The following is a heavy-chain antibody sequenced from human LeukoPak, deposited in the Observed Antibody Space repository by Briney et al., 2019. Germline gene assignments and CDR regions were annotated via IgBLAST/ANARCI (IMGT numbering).Heavy chain of an antibody. J-gene: IGHJ4*02. D-gene: IGHD6-13*01. CDR3: AKEFSSSWYYYFDY. V-gene: IGHV3-23*01. CDR2: ISGSGGTT. CDR1: EFTFSSYT. Sequence: GGSLRLSCAASEFTFSSYTMSWVRQAPGKGLEWVSAISGSGGTTYYTDSVKGRFTISRDNSKNTLYLQMNSLRAEDTAVYYCAKEFSSSWYYYFDYWGQGTLVTVSS.